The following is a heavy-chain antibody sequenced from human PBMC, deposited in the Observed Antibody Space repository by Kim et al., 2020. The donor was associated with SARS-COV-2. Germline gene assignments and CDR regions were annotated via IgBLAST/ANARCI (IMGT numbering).Heavy chain of an antibody. V-gene: IGHV4-34*01. D-gene: IGHD6-19*01. J-gene: IGHJ4*02. CDR2: T. Sequence: TTYNPSRKSRVTISVDTSKNQFSLKLSSVTAADTAVYYCARINSSGWYGWGQGTLVTVSS. CDR3: ARINSSGWYG.